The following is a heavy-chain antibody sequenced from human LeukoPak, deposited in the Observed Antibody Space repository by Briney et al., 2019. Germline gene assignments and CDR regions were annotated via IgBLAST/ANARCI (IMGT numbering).Heavy chain of an antibody. CDR2: IRYDGGNK. CDR3: AKNRPYSSTWPDAFDI. Sequence: GGSLRLSCAASGFTFSDYGMHWVRQAPGKGLEWVAFIRYDGGNKYYADSVKGRFTISRDNSENTLYLQMNSLRAEDTAVYYCAKNRPYSSTWPDAFDIWGQGTMVTVSS. CDR1: GFTFSDYG. D-gene: IGHD6-13*01. V-gene: IGHV3-30*02. J-gene: IGHJ3*02.